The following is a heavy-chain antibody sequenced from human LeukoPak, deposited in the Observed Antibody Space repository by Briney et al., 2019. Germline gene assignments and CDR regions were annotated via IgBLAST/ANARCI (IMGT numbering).Heavy chain of an antibody. V-gene: IGHV4-59*01. Sequence: SGTLSLTCTVSGCSISSYYWRWIRQPPGKGLEWIWYIYYSGSTNYNPSLKSRVTISVDTSKNQFSLKLSSVTAADTAVYYCARVGRNCSSTSCYRPYYYGMDVWGQGTTVTVSS. CDR2: IYYSGST. J-gene: IGHJ6*02. CDR3: ARVGRNCSSTSCYRPYYYGMDV. CDR1: GCSISSYY. D-gene: IGHD2-2*01.